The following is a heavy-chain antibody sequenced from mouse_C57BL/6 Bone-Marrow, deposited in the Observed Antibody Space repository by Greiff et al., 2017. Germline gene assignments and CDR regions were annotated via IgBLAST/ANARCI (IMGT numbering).Heavy chain of an antibody. J-gene: IGHJ4*01. V-gene: IGHV5-6*01. CDR1: GFTFSSYG. CDR3: ARQSEAMDY. Sequence: EVKLMESGGDLVKPGGSLTLSCAASGFTFSSYGMSWVRQTPDKRLEWVATISSGGSYTYYPDSVKGRFTISRDNAKNTLYLQMSSLKSEDTAMYYCARQSEAMDYWGQGTSVTVSS. CDR2: ISSGGSYT.